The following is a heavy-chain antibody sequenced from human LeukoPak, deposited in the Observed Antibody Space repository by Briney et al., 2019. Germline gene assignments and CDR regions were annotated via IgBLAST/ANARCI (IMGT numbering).Heavy chain of an antibody. V-gene: IGHV1-18*01. Sequence: ASVKVSYKASGYTVTCYGITLVRQAPGQGLEWMGWISAYNGHNNYAQKVLARLPMTTDTSTSTAYMELRSLRSDDTAVYYCAGDSPAAAGSDYWGQGTLVTVSS. J-gene: IGHJ4*02. CDR3: AGDSPAAAGSDY. D-gene: IGHD6-13*01. CDR2: ISAYNGHN. CDR1: GYTVTCYG.